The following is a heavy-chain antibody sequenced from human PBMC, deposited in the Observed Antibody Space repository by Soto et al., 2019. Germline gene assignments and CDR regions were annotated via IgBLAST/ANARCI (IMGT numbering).Heavy chain of an antibody. V-gene: IGHV1-3*01. CDR1: GYTFTSYA. CDR3: VHRPITAYYLVS. Sequence: GASVKVSCKASGYTFTSYAMHWVRQAPGQRLEWMGWINAGNGNTKYSQKFQGRLTITKDTSKNQVVLTMTNMDPVDTATYYCVHRPITAYYLVSWGQGTLVTVSS. D-gene: IGHD3-16*01. J-gene: IGHJ4*02. CDR2: INAGNGNT.